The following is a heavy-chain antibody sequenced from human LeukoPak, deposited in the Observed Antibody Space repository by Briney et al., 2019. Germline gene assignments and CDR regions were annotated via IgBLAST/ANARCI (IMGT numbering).Heavy chain of an antibody. D-gene: IGHD2-8*01. CDR2: IKQDGSEK. CDR3: AREEGAIVLMVYASYYFDY. V-gene: IGHV3-7*01. J-gene: IGHJ4*02. Sequence: GGSLRFSCAASGFTFSSYWMSWVRQAPGKGLEWVANIKQDGSEKYYVDSVKGRFTISRDNAKNSLYLQMNSLRAEDTAVYYCAREEGAIVLMVYASYYFDYWGQGTLVTVSS. CDR1: GFTFSSYW.